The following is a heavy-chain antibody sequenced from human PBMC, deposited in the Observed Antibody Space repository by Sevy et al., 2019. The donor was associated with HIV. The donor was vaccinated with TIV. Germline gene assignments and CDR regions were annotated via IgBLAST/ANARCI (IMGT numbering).Heavy chain of an antibody. D-gene: IGHD3-22*01. CDR2: ISGPGSST. CDR3: AKVLNPVLESMLEVRFPTLTGFDV. Sequence: GGSLRLSCAASGFTFNTHAMNWVRQAPGKGLEWVSVISGPGSSTYYVDSWKGRFTSSRAISKQVLFLQMNCLRADDTAVYYGAKVLNPVLESMLEVRFPTLTGFDVWGQGTMVTVSS. V-gene: IGHV3-23*01. J-gene: IGHJ3*01. CDR1: GFTFNTHA.